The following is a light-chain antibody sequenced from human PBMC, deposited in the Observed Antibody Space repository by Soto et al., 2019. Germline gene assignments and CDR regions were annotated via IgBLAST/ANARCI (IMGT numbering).Light chain of an antibody. J-gene: IGKJ1*01. CDR1: QSITNS. CDR3: QQSYTTPRT. Sequence: DLQMTQSPSSLSAFVGDRVTITCRASQSITNSLNWYQQKSGEAPKVLIYSASSLQRGVPSRFSGSGSGTDFTLTISSLQPEDFATYYCQQSYTTPRTFGQGTKVEIK. CDR2: SAS. V-gene: IGKV1-39*01.